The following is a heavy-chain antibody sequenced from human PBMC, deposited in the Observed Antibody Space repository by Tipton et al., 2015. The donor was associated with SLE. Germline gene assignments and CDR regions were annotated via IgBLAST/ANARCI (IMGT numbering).Heavy chain of an antibody. J-gene: IGHJ3*02. CDR3: ARVMPGTDAFDI. Sequence: TLSLTRTVSGGSISSHYWSWIRQPPGKGLEWIGYIYYSGSTNYNPSLKSRVTISVDTSKNQFSLKLSSVAAADTAVYYCARVMPGTDAFDIWGQGTMVTVSS. V-gene: IGHV4-59*11. D-gene: IGHD2-2*01. CDR2: IYYSGST. CDR1: GGSISSHY.